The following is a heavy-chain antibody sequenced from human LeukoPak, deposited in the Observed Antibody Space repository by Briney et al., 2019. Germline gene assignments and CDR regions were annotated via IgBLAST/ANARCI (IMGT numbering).Heavy chain of an antibody. CDR1: GLIVSGDF. Sequence: GGSVRLLCGLCGLIVSGDFMRWVRQAPGKGLEWVSVIYSDGSTYYADSVKGRFTISRDSSKNTLDLQMTGLRAEDTAVYYCARERGSGSDSPWFDYWGQGTLVTVSS. D-gene: IGHD3-3*01. CDR2: IYSDGST. V-gene: IGHV3-53*01. CDR3: ARERGSGSDSPWFDY. J-gene: IGHJ4*02.